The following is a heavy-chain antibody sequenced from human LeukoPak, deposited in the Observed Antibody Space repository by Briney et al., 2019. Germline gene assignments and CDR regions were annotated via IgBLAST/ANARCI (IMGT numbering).Heavy chain of an antibody. J-gene: IGHJ4*02. CDR3: ARTTVTTWGNYLDY. D-gene: IGHD4-17*01. V-gene: IGHV4-39*07. CDR2: IYYSGST. CDR1: GVSISSSNYY. Sequence: SETLSLTCTVSGVSISSSNYYWGWIRQPPGKGLEWNGSIYYSGSTYYNPSLKSRVTISVDTSKNLFSLKLSSVTAADTAVYYCARTTVTTWGNYLDYWGQGTLVTVSS.